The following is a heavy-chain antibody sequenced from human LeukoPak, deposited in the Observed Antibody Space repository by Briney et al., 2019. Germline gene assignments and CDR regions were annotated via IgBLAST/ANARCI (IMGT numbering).Heavy chain of an antibody. CDR1: GFTFSSYA. CDR2: IYYSGST. Sequence: PGGSLRLSCAASGFTFSSYAMSWVRQPPGKGLEWIGSIYYSGSTYYNPSLKSRVTISVDTSKNQFSLKLSSVTAADTAVYYCASNTGTVFDYWGQGALVTVSS. V-gene: IGHV4-38-2*01. J-gene: IGHJ4*02. CDR3: ASNTGTVFDY. D-gene: IGHD7-27*01.